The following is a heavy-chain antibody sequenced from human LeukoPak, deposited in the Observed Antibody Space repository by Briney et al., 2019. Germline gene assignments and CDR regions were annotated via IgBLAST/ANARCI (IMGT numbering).Heavy chain of an antibody. CDR3: ARSHPAAMNY. Sequence: KPSETLSLTCAVYGGSFSGYYWSWIRQPPGKGLEWIGEINHSGSTNYNPSLKGRVTISVDTSKNQFSLKLSSVTAADTAVYYCARSHPAAMNYWGQGTLVTVSS. J-gene: IGHJ4*02. V-gene: IGHV4-34*01. D-gene: IGHD2-2*01. CDR2: INHSGST. CDR1: GGSFSGYY.